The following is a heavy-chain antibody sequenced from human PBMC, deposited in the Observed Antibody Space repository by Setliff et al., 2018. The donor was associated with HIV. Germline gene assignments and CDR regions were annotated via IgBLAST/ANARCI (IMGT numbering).Heavy chain of an antibody. V-gene: IGHV1-2*02. CDR2: INSASGGT. Sequence: GASVKVSCKASGYTFTDYYIHWVRQAPGQGLEWMGWINSASGGTNYAQNFQGRVTVTRDTSINTAYVELNSLKSDDTAVYYCARDDGGYNYAEAFDVWGQGTMVTVSS. CDR3: ARDDGGYNYAEAFDV. D-gene: IGHD3-16*01. CDR1: GYTFTDYY. J-gene: IGHJ3*01.